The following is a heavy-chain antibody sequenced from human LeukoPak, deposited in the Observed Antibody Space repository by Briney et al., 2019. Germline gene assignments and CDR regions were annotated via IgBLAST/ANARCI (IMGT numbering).Heavy chain of an antibody. CDR2: MSDSGTNT. V-gene: IGHV3-23*01. CDR3: AKGPWLAYPYYFDY. Sequence: GGTLRLSCGASGFTFSTYGMTRVRQAPGKGLEWVSGMSDSGTNTYYADSVKGRFTISRDNSKNTLYLQMNSLRAEDTAVYYCAKGPWLAYPYYFDYWGQGTLVTVSS. CDR1: GFTFSTYG. D-gene: IGHD6-19*01. J-gene: IGHJ4*02.